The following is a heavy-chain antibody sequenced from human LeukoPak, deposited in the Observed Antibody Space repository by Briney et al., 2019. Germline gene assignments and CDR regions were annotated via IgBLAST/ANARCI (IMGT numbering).Heavy chain of an antibody. J-gene: IGHJ4*02. Sequence: PSETLSLTCTVSGGSISSGGYYWSWIRQPPGKGLEWIGYIYHSGSTYYNPSLKSRVTISVDRSKNQFSLKLSSVTAADTAVYYCARRENSPNYYFDYWGQGTLVTVSS. CDR1: GGSISSGGYY. D-gene: IGHD1/OR15-1a*01. V-gene: IGHV4-30-2*01. CDR2: IYHSGST. CDR3: ARRENSPNYYFDY.